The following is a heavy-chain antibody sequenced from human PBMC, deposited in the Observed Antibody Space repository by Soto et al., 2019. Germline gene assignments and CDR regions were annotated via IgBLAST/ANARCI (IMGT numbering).Heavy chain of an antibody. CDR2: ISWNSGNL. V-gene: IGHV3-9*01. J-gene: IGHJ4*02. CDR1: GFTFDDYA. CDR3: AKGASTTVFSSTDY. Sequence: EVQLVESGGGLVQPGRSLRLSCAASGFTFDDYAMHWVRQGPGKGLEWVSSISWNSGNLGYADSVKGRFTISRDNAKNSLYMQMNSLRGEDTASYYCAKGASTTVFSSTDYWGQGTLVTVSS. D-gene: IGHD4-17*01.